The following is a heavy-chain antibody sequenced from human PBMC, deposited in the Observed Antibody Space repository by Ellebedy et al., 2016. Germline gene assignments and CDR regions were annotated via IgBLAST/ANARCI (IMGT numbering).Heavy chain of an antibody. CDR1: GDSISSSNYY. D-gene: IGHD3-9*01. CDR3: ARGTYDALTYTTETLDC. V-gene: IGHV4-39*07. Sequence: SETLSLXXTVSGDSISSSNYYWGWIRQPPGKGLEWIATFYYSESDNTYYNPSLKSRVTISVDTSKNQFSLKLSSTTAADTAVYYCARGTYDALTYTTETLDCWGQGTLVTVSS. J-gene: IGHJ4*02. CDR2: FYYSESDNT.